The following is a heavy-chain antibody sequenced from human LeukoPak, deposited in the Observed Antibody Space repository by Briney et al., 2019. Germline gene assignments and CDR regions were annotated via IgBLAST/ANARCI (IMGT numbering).Heavy chain of an antibody. CDR1: GFAFGDYA. CDR3: ARDLASYYGLGSDY. Sequence: PGGSLRLSCTASGFAFGDYAMSWVRQAPGKGLEWVSGINWNGGSTGYADSVKGRFTISRDNAKNSLYLQMNSLRAEDTALYYCARDLASYYGLGSDYWGQGTLVTVSS. D-gene: IGHD3-10*01. CDR2: INWNGGST. V-gene: IGHV3-20*04. J-gene: IGHJ4*02.